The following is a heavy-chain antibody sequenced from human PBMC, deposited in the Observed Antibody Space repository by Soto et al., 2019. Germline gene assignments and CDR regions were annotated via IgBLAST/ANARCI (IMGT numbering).Heavy chain of an antibody. CDR1: GFSLSTSGVG. CDR3: ALLNEGAGDSSSWHGDY. J-gene: IGHJ4*02. CDR2: IYWDDDK. V-gene: IGHV2-5*02. Sequence: QITLKESGPTLVKPTQTLTLTCTFSGFSLSTSGVGVGWIRQPPGKALEWLALIYWDDDKRYSPSLKSRLTITKDTSKYQVVLTMTNMDPVDTATYYCALLNEGAGDSSSWHGDYWGQGTLVTDSS. D-gene: IGHD6-13*01.